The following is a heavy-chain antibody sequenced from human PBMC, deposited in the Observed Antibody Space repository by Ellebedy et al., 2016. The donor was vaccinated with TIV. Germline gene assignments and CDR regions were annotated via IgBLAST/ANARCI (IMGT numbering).Heavy chain of an antibody. V-gene: IGHV3-30*04. CDR2: ISYDGRKE. Sequence: GGSLRLXXAASGFTFSTYPMHWVRQAPGKGLEWVALISYDGRKEYYADSVKGRFSISRDNSKNTLYLQMNSLRAEDTAVYYCARKEVAAYFDYWGQGTLVTVSS. J-gene: IGHJ4*02. CDR1: GFTFSTYP. D-gene: IGHD2-15*01. CDR3: ARKEVAAYFDY.